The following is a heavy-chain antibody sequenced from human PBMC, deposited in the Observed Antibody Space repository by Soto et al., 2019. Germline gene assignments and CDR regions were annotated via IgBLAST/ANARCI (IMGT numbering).Heavy chain of an antibody. Sequence: QVQLVESGGGVVQPGRSLRLSCAASGFTFSSYAMHWVRQAPGKGLEWVAVISYDGSNKYYADSVKGRFTISRDNSKNTLYLQMNSLRAEDTAVYYCARDLIAVAGTTYYYGMDVWGPGTTVTVSS. CDR3: ARDLIAVAGTTYYYGMDV. D-gene: IGHD6-19*01. CDR2: ISYDGSNK. J-gene: IGHJ6*02. V-gene: IGHV3-30-3*01. CDR1: GFTFSSYA.